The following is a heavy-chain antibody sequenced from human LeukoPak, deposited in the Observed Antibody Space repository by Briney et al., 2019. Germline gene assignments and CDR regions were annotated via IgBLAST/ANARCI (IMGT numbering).Heavy chain of an antibody. Sequence: SETLSLTCTVSGGSFGGYYWGWFGRPPGKGLEYIAYIYYSGYTNYNPSLKSRVTISVYTSKNQFSLQLSSVTAADTAIYYCARGHKAFDIWGQGTMVTVSS. CDR3: ARGHKAFDI. V-gene: IGHV4-59*13. CDR1: GGSFGGYY. CDR2: IYYSGYT. J-gene: IGHJ3*02.